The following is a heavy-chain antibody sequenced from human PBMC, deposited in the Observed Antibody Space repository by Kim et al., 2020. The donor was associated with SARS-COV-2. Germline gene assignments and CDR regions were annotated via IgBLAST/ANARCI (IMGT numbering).Heavy chain of an antibody. CDR1: GGSISSYY. CDR2: IYYSGST. J-gene: IGHJ5*02. D-gene: IGHD1-26*01. Sequence: SETLSLTCTVSGGSISSYYWSWIRQPPGKGLEWIGYIYYSGSTNYNPSLKSRDTLSLDTPRNQFSLKLSSLTLAEMAVYNCAGVVIVGSGMGWFDPWAKG. CDR3: AGVVIVGSGMGWFDP. V-gene: IGHV4-59*01.